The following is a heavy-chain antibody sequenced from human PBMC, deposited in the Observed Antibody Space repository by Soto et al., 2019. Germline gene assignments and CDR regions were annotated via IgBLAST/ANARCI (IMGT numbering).Heavy chain of an antibody. Sequence: PWGSLRLSCAASRFAFITYEINFFRHSPGKGREWVSYISTSGSTVYYADSVKGRFTISRDNTRNSLYLQMNSLRDEDTALYYCVRYCSTTLCNGVATRTFDYWGQGTLVTVSS. J-gene: IGHJ4*02. CDR1: RFAFITYE. D-gene: IGHD2-2*01. CDR3: VRYCSTTLCNGVATRTFDY. V-gene: IGHV3-48*03. CDR2: ISTSGSTV.